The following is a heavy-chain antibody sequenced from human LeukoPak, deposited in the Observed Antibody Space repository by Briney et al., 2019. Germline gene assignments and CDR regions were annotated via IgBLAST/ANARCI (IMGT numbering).Heavy chain of an antibody. Sequence: PSETLSLTCTVSGGSISSGSYYWSWIRQPAGKGLEWIGRIYISGSTNYNPPLKSRVTISVDTSKNQLSLKLSSVTAADTAVYYCARDLRPGYCSSTSCYSRGELDYWGQGTLVTVSS. CDR2: IYISGST. CDR3: ARDLRPGYCSSTSCYSRGELDY. J-gene: IGHJ4*02. V-gene: IGHV4-61*02. D-gene: IGHD2-2*03. CDR1: GGSISSGSYY.